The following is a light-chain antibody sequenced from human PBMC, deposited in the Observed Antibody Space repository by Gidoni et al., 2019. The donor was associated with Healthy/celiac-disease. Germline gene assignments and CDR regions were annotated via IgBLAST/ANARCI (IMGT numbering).Light chain of an antibody. Sequence: QAVVTQAPSLTVSPGGPVPLPWGSSTVAVTSGHYPYWFQQKPGQAPRTLIYDTSNKHAGTPDRVSGSLLGGKAALTLSGAQPEDEAEYYGLLSYRGARVFGGGTKLTVL. V-gene: IGLV7-46*01. J-gene: IGLJ2*01. CDR2: DTS. CDR1: TVAVTSGHY. CDR3: LLSYRGARV.